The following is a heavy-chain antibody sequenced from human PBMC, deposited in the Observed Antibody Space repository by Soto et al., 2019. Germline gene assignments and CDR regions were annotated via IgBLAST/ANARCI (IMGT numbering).Heavy chain of an antibody. CDR1: GGSISSGGYS. J-gene: IGHJ4*02. Sequence: SETLSLTCAVSGGSISSGGYSWTWIRQPPGKGLEWIGYIYYSGSTYYNPSLKSRVTISVDTSKNQFSLKLSSVTAADTAVYYCARQSGCGGDCYRIDYWGQGTLVTVSS. CDR3: ARQSGCGGDCYRIDY. CDR2: IYYSGST. D-gene: IGHD2-21*02. V-gene: IGHV4-30-2*03.